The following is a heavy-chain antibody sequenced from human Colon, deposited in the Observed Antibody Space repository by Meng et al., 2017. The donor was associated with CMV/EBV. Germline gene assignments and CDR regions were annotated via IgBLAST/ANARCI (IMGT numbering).Heavy chain of an antibody. CDR3: ARPITPGGYFDY. J-gene: IGHJ4*01. CDR1: GFNFSTYS. Sequence: GESLKISCRASGFNFSTYSMAWVRQAPGKGLEWVSSIAKIGNYITYADSVKGRFTVSRDNPKNSLFLQMSSLGAEDTALYYCARPITPGGYFDYWGQGTLVTVSS. V-gene: IGHV3-21*01. CDR2: IAKIGNYI. D-gene: IGHD1-14*01.